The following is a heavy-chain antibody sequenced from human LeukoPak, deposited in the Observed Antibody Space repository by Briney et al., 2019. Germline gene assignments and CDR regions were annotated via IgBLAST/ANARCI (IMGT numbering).Heavy chain of an antibody. D-gene: IGHD3-10*02. CDR1: GFIFSGYG. CDR2: IPDGGSRR. V-gene: IGHV3-48*04. J-gene: IGHJ4*02. Sequence: GGSLRLSCAASGFIFSGYGMHWVRQAPGKGLEWVAFIPDGGSRRYYADSVKGRFTVSRDNAKNSLYLQMNSLRVEDTALYYCARGSVLGYYFGSWGPGTLVTVSP. CDR3: ARGSVLGYYFGS.